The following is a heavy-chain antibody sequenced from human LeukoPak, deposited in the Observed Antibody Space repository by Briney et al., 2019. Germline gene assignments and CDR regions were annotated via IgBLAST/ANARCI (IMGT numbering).Heavy chain of an antibody. CDR2: IYWDDDK. D-gene: IGHD6-13*01. Sequence: TGSGPTLVKPTQTLTLTCTFSGFSLSTSGVGVGWIRQPPGKALEWLALIYWDDDKRYRSSLKSRLTITKDTSKNQVVLTMTNMDTVDTATYYCAHRRQLLDFDYWGQGTLVTVSS. V-gene: IGHV2-5*02. J-gene: IGHJ4*02. CDR3: AHRRQLLDFDY. CDR1: GFSLSTSGVG.